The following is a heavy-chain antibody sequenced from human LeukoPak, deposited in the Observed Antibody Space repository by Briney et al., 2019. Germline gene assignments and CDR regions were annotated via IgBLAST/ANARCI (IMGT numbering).Heavy chain of an antibody. Sequence: GGSLRLSCAASGFTFSNAWMSWVRQAPGKGLEWVSAFSGSGGDTYYADSVKGRFTISRDNSKNTLYLQMNSLRVDDTAVYYCAKSRSPGFDYWGQGTPVTVSS. D-gene: IGHD1-14*01. J-gene: IGHJ4*02. CDR1: GFTFSNAW. CDR3: AKSRSPGFDY. CDR2: FSGSGGDT. V-gene: IGHV3-23*01.